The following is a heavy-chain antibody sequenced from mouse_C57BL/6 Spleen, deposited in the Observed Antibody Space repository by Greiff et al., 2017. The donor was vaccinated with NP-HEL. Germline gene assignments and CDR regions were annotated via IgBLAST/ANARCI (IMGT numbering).Heavy chain of an antibody. D-gene: IGHD2-10*02. J-gene: IGHJ4*01. CDR2: ISDGGSYT. Sequence: EVKLVESGGGLVKPGGSLKLSCAASGFTFSSYAMSWVRQTPEKRLEWVATISDGGSYTYYPDNVKGRFTISRDNAKNNLYLQMSHLKSEDTAMYYCARDRGYGNSEAMDYWGQGTSVTVSS. V-gene: IGHV5-4*01. CDR1: GFTFSSYA. CDR3: ARDRGYGNSEAMDY.